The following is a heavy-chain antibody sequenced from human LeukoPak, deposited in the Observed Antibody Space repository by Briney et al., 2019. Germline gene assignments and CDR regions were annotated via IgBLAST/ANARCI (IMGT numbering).Heavy chain of an antibody. Sequence: ASETLSLTCTVSGGSVSSYYWGWIRQPPGKGLEWIGSIYYSGSTYYNPSLKSRVTISVDTSKNQFSLKLSSVTAADTAVYYCARPGYCSGGSCGRVYGMDVWGQGTTVTVSS. CDR2: IYYSGST. D-gene: IGHD2-15*01. CDR1: GGSVSSYY. J-gene: IGHJ6*02. V-gene: IGHV4-39*01. CDR3: ARPGYCSGGSCGRVYGMDV.